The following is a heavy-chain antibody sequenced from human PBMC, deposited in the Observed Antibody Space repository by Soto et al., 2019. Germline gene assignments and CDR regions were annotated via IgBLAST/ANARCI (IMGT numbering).Heavy chain of an antibody. D-gene: IGHD4-17*01. CDR1: GFTFSNAW. J-gene: IGHJ4*02. CDR3: ATRGDYVDY. Sequence: EVQLVESGGGLVKPGGSLRLSCAASGFTFSNAWMSWVRQAPGKGLEWVGRIRSKTDGGTTDYAAPVKGKFNIQRDDAKETVYLQMSSLRNEGTAVYYCATRGDYVDYWGQGTLVSVSS. V-gene: IGHV3-15*01. CDR2: IRSKTDGGTT.